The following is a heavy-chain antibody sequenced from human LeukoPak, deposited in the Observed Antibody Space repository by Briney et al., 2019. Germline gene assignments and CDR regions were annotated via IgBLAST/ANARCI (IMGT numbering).Heavy chain of an antibody. V-gene: IGHV4-39*01. CDR3: ARHGSNVY. CDR1: GFTVSSNY. Sequence: GSLRLSCAASGFTVSSNYMSWVRQPPGKGLEWIGSIYYSGITYYNPSLRGRVTISIDTSKKQFSLKLSSVTAADTAVYYCARHGSNVYWGQGTLVTVSS. CDR2: IYYSGIT. J-gene: IGHJ4*02.